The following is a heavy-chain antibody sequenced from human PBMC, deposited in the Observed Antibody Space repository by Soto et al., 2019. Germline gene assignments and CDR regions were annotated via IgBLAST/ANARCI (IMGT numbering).Heavy chain of an antibody. J-gene: IGHJ5*02. Sequence: QVQLVQSGAEVKKPGASVKVSCKASGYTFTSYDINWVRQATGQGLEWMGWMNPNSGNTGYAQKFQGRVTMTRNTSISTAYMELSSLRSEVTAVYYCARGRRTPAMGEYWFDPWGQGTLVTVSS. V-gene: IGHV1-8*01. CDR1: GYTFTSYD. D-gene: IGHD3-16*01. CDR2: MNPNSGNT. CDR3: ARGRRTPAMGEYWFDP.